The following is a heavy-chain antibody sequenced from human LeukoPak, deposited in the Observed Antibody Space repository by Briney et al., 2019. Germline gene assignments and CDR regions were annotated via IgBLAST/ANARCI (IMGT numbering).Heavy chain of an antibody. CDR3: ARSGVLRYFGVDY. D-gene: IGHD3-9*01. Sequence: SQTLSLTCTVSGGSISSGGYYWSWIRQPPGKGLEWIGYIYHSGSTNYNPSLKSRVTISVDTSKNQFSLKLSSVTAADTAVYYCARSGVLRYFGVDYWGQGTLVTVSS. CDR2: IYHSGST. J-gene: IGHJ4*02. CDR1: GGSISSGGYY. V-gene: IGHV4-30-2*01.